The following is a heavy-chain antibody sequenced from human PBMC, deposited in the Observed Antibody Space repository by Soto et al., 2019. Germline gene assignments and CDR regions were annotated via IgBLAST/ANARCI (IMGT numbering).Heavy chain of an antibody. CDR1: GFTFSSYA. V-gene: IGHV3-23*01. Sequence: EVQVLDSGGGLVQPGGSLRLSCAASGFTFSSYAMSWVRQAPGKGLEWVSSITGSGGNTHYADSVKGRFTISRDNSKNTIYLQMSSLRADDTAVYYCAKLRGVSGWSFDYWGQGTVVTVSS. CDR3: AKLRGVSGWSFDY. D-gene: IGHD6-19*01. J-gene: IGHJ4*02. CDR2: ITGSGGNT.